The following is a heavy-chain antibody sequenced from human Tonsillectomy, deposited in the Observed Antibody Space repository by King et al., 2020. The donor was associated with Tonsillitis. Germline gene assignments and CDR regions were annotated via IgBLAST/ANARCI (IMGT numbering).Heavy chain of an antibody. J-gene: IGHJ4*02. CDR1: GYTFTHYA. CDR3: VRXDWGSDF. V-gene: IGHV7-4-1*02. CDR2: INTNAGNTGNP. D-gene: IGHD7-27*01. Sequence: VQLVESGSELKKPGASVKVSCKASGYTFTHYAMNWVRQAPGQGLEWMGWINTNAGNTGNPTYAQGFTGRFVLSLDTSASTAYLQISNLKAEDTAVYYCVRXDWGSDFWGQGTLVTVSS.